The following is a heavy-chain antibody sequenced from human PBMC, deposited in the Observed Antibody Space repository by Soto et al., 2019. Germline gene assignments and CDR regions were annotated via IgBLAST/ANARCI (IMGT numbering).Heavy chain of an antibody. Sequence: QITLKESGPTLVKPTQTLTLTCTFSGFSLSTSGVGVGWIRQPPGKALEWLALIYWDDDKRYSPSLKSRLTITKDTSKNQVVLTMTNMDPVDTATYYCAHRRGYYGSGSYYEGGFDPWGQGTLVTVSS. J-gene: IGHJ5*02. V-gene: IGHV2-5*02. CDR1: GFSLSTSGVG. CDR2: IYWDDDK. D-gene: IGHD3-10*01. CDR3: AHRRGYYGSGSYYEGGFDP.